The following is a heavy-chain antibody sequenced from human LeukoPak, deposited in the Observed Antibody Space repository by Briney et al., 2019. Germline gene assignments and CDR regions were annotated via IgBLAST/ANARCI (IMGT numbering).Heavy chain of an antibody. J-gene: IGHJ4*02. CDR3: AKFRDYVWGSYRYDTYYFDY. Sequence: GGSLRLSCAASGFTFSSYWMNWARQAPGKGLEWVASINHNGNVNYYVDSVKGRFTISRDNAKNSLYLQMSNLRAEDTAVYYCAKFRDYVWGSYRYDTYYFDYWGQGTLVTVSS. CDR1: GFTFSSYW. D-gene: IGHD3-16*02. CDR2: INHNGNVN. V-gene: IGHV3-7*03.